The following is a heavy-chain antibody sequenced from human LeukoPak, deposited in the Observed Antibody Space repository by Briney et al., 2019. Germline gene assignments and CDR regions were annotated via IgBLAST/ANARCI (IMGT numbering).Heavy chain of an antibody. V-gene: IGHV3-48*03. Sequence: PGGSLRLSCAASGFTFSSYEMNWVRQAPGKGLEWVSYISSGGSTIYYADPVKGRFTISRDNAKNSLYLQMNSLRAEDTAVYYCARDGELLDAFDIWGQGTMVTVSS. CDR1: GFTFSSYE. J-gene: IGHJ3*02. CDR3: ARDGELLDAFDI. CDR2: ISSGGSTI. D-gene: IGHD2-21*02.